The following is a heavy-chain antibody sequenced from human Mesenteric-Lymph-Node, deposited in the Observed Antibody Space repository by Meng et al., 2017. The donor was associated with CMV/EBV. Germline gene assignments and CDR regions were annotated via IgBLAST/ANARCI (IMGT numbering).Heavy chain of an antibody. CDR2: ISSSSSYI. D-gene: IGHD3-10*01. Sequence: SAFTFSSYSMNWVRQAPGKVLEWVSSISSSSSYIYYADSVKGRFTISRDNAKNSLYLQMNSLRAEDTAVYYCARDRVSSARTNGWFDPWGQGTLVTVSS. V-gene: IGHV3-21*01. CDR1: AFTFSSYS. J-gene: IGHJ5*02. CDR3: ARDRVSSARTNGWFDP.